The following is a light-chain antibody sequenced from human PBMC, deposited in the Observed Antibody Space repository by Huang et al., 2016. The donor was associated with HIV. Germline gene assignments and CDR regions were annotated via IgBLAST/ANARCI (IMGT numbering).Light chain of an antibody. CDR1: QCVNAN. Sequence: ETVMTQSPATLSVSPGEIATLFCRASQCVNANLAWYQQRRGQAPRHLIYAASTRAIGVPDRFSGSGSGTEFTLTISSLQSEDFAVYYCQQYDNWPPRLTFGGGTKVDIK. V-gene: IGKV3-15*01. CDR2: AAS. CDR3: QQYDNWPPRLT. J-gene: IGKJ4*01.